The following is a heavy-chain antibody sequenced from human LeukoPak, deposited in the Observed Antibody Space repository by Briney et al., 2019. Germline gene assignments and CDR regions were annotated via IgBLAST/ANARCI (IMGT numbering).Heavy chain of an antibody. CDR1: GFPFSSYW. CDR3: ARVGYIDEGIDY. J-gene: IGHJ4*02. CDR2: IKQDGSKK. D-gene: IGHD5-24*01. V-gene: IGHV3-7*04. Sequence: GGCLRLSCVASGFPFSSYWMTWVRQAPGKGVEWVANIKQDGSKKTYVDSVKGRFTISRDNAKNSLYLQMNSLRAEDTAIYYCARVGYIDEGIDYWGQGTLVTVSS.